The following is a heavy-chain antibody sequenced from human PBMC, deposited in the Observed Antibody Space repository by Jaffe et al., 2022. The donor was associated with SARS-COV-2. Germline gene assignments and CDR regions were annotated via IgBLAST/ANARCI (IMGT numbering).Heavy chain of an antibody. D-gene: IGHD1-26*01. Sequence: EVQLVESGGGLVKPGGSLRLSCAASGFTFSSYSMNWVRQAPGKGLEWVSSISSSSSYIYYADSVKGRFTISRDNAKNSLYLQMNSLRAEDTAVYYCAREGSSGSYYCDYWGQGTLVTVSS. V-gene: IGHV3-21*01. J-gene: IGHJ4*02. CDR3: AREGSSGSYYCDY. CDR2: ISSSSSYI. CDR1: GFTFSSYS.